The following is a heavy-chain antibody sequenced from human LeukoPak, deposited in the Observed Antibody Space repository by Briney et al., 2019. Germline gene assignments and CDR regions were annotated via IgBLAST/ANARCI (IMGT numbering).Heavy chain of an antibody. CDR1: GGSFSSYV. V-gene: IGHV1-69*04. Sequence: ASVKVSCKASGGSFSSYVINWVRQAHGQGLEWMGRIIPILGIANYAQKFQGRVTITADKSTSTAYMELSRLRSDDTAVYYCARGVGSGWYEGDYWGQGTLVTVSS. D-gene: IGHD6-19*01. J-gene: IGHJ4*02. CDR2: IIPILGIA. CDR3: ARGVGSGWYEGDY.